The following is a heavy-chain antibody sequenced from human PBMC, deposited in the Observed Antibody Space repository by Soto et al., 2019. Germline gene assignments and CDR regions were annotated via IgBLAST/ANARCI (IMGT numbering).Heavy chain of an antibody. CDR3: ARGIQLRNWFDP. Sequence: QVQLQESGPGLVKPSQTLSLTCTVSGGSISSGGYYWSWIRQHPGKGLEGIGYIYYSGSTYYNPPLKSRVTISVDTSKNHFALKLSSVTAADTAVYYCARGIQLRNWFDPWGQGTLVTVSS. CDR1: GGSISSGGYY. CDR2: IYYSGST. V-gene: IGHV4-31*03. J-gene: IGHJ5*02. D-gene: IGHD5-18*01.